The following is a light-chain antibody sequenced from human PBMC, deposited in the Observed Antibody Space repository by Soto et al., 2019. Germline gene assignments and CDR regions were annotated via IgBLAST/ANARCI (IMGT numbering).Light chain of an antibody. CDR1: QSVSSN. CDR3: QQYNNWPPST. Sequence: ERVMTQSPATLSVSPGERAILSCRASQSVSSNLAWYQQKPGQAPRPRMYGVSTGATGVPARFSGSGSGTEYTPPISTLQPKDSAVYYCQQYNNWPPSTFGQGTRVDIK. J-gene: IGKJ1*01. CDR2: GVS. V-gene: IGKV3-15*01.